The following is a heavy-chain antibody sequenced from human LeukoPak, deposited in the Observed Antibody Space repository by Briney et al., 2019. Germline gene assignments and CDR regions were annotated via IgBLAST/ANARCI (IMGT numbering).Heavy chain of an antibody. CDR2: IIPIFGTA. CDR3: ASSRGYSYGFFDY. V-gene: IGHV1-69*06. D-gene: IGHD5-18*01. Sequence: SVKVSCKASGGTFSSYAISWVRQAPGQGLEWMGGIIPIFGTANYAQKFQGRVTITADKSTSTAYMELSSLRSEDTAVYYCASSRGYSYGFFDYWGQGTLVTVSS. J-gene: IGHJ4*02. CDR1: GGTFSSYA.